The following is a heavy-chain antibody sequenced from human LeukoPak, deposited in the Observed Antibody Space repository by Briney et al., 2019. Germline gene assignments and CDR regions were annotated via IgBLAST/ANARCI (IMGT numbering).Heavy chain of an antibody. CDR1: GFSFTTYR. Sequence: GGSLRLSCAASGFSFTTYRMHWVRQAPGKGLEWVSSISSSGSLIKYADSLRGRFTISRDNAKNSVYLQMNSLTGGDTAVYYCARMPSYSNYAFYFMDVWGKGTTVTVSS. D-gene: IGHD4-11*01. CDR2: ISSSGSLI. CDR3: ARMPSYSNYAFYFMDV. J-gene: IGHJ6*03. V-gene: IGHV3-21*01.